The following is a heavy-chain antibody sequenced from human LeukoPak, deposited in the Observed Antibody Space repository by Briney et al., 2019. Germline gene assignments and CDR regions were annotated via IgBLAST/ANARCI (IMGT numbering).Heavy chain of an antibody. V-gene: IGHV4-59*01. Sequence: SETLSLTCTVSGGSISSYYWSWIRQPPGKGLEWIGYIYYSGSTNYNSSFKSRVTISIDTSKNQFSLRLSSVTAADTAVYYCARAQGNWNDYYFDYWGQGTLVTVSS. CDR2: IYYSGST. CDR1: GGSISSYY. CDR3: ARAQGNWNDYYFDY. J-gene: IGHJ4*02. D-gene: IGHD1-1*01.